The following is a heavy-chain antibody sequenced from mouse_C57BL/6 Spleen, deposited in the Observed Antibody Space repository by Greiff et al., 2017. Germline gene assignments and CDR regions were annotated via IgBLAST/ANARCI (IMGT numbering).Heavy chain of an antibody. CDR2: IDPETGGT. D-gene: IGHD2-4*01. J-gene: IGHJ1*03. V-gene: IGHV1-15*01. Sequence: VQLQESGAELVRPGASVTLSCKASGYTFTDYEMHWVKQTPVHGLEWIGAIDPETGGTAYNQKFKGKAILTADKSSSTAYMELRSLTSEDSAVYYCTRSYDYDWYFDVWGTGTTVTVSS. CDR3: TRSYDYDWYFDV. CDR1: GYTFTDYE.